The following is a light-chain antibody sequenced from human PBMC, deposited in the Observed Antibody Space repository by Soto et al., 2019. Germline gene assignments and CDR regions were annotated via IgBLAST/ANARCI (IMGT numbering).Light chain of an antibody. CDR1: QGIRTD. Sequence: DIQMTQSPSSLSASVGDRVTITCRSSQGIRTDFCCYQQKPGKAPKRLIYAASGLQSGVPSRLSGRGSGTEFTLKISRLQPEAFASYDFLQHNSFPRTFVQGTKVEIK. CDR3: LQHNSFPRT. CDR2: AAS. V-gene: IGKV1-17*01. J-gene: IGKJ1*01.